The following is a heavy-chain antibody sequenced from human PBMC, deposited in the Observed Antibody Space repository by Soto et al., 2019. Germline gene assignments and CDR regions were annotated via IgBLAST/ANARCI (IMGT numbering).Heavy chain of an antibody. V-gene: IGHV3-21*01. CDR3: ARDRSKLELPAYYYYYGMDV. CDR2: ISSSSSYI. D-gene: IGHD1-7*01. J-gene: IGHJ6*02. CDR1: GFTFSSYS. Sequence: GGSLRLSCAASGFTFSSYSMNWVRQAPGKGLEWVSSISSSSSYIYYADSVKGRFTISRDNAKNSLYLQMNSLRAEDTAVYYCARDRSKLELPAYYYYYGMDVWGQGTTVTVSS.